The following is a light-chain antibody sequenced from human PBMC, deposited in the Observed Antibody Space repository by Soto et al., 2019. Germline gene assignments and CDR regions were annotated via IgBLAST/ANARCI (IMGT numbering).Light chain of an antibody. CDR3: QQAATFPLI. Sequence: DIQMTQSPSSVSAFVGDSVTITCRASQGITSWLAWYQQKPGKAPELLIYAASSLQSGVPSRFSGSGSGTHFPLTISSLQPEDSATYYCQQAATFPLIFGGGTKVEIK. V-gene: IGKV1-12*01. CDR1: QGITSW. J-gene: IGKJ4*01. CDR2: AAS.